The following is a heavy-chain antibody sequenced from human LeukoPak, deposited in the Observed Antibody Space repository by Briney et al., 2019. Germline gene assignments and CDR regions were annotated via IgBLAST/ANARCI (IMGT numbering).Heavy chain of an antibody. CDR2: ISSSSSYI. V-gene: IGHV3-21*01. D-gene: IGHD3-3*01. CDR3: ARDIVTIFGVALSGMDV. CDR1: GFTFSSYS. J-gene: IGHJ6*02. Sequence: GGSLRLSCAASGFTFSSYSMNWVRQAPGKGLEWVSSISSSSSYIYYADSVKGRFTISRDNAKNSLYPQMNSLRAEDTAVYYCARDIVTIFGVALSGMDVWGQGTTVTVSS.